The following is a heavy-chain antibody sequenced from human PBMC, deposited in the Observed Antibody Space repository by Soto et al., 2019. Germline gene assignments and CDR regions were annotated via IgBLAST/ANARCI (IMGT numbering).Heavy chain of an antibody. CDR3: ARDGSGSPGAADH. CDR1: GDSISSNNW. D-gene: IGHD1-26*01. J-gene: IGHJ4*02. CDR2: VYQSGNT. Sequence: QVQLQESGPGLVKPSETLSLTCSVSGDSISSNNWWSWVRQPPGKGLEWIGEVYQSGNTNYNPSLKSRVTMTVYTSKNQFSLNLRSVTAADTAVYYCARDGSGSPGAADHWGQGTLVTVSS. V-gene: IGHV4-4*02.